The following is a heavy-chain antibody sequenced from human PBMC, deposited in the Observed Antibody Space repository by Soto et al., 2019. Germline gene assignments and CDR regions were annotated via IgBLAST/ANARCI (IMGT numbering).Heavy chain of an antibody. Sequence: QVQLVQSGAEVKKPGASVKVSCKASGYTFTSYGISWVRQAPGQGLEWRGWISAYNGNTNYAQKLQGRVTMTTDTSTRTDYLELRSLRSEDTAVYYCARIWIAAAGKGNWFDPWGQGTLVTVSS. V-gene: IGHV1-18*01. D-gene: IGHD6-13*01. CDR2: ISAYNGNT. J-gene: IGHJ5*02. CDR1: GYTFTSYG. CDR3: ARIWIAAAGKGNWFDP.